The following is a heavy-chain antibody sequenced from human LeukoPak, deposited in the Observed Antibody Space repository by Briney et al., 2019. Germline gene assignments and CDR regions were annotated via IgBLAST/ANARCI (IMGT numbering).Heavy chain of an antibody. J-gene: IGHJ5*02. D-gene: IGHD3-10*01. CDR3: ARHNPPSGPNWFDP. CDR2: IYRSGST. CDR1: GGSISSVDYS. Sequence: SDTLSLTCAVSGGSISSVDYSWSWIRQPPGKGLEWIGYIYRSGSTYYNPSLKSRVTISVDTSKNQFSLKLSSVTAADTAVYYCARHNPPSGPNWFDPWGQGTLVTVSS. V-gene: IGHV4-30-2*03.